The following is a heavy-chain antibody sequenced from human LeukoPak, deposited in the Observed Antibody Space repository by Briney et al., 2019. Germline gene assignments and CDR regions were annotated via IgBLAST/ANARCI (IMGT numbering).Heavy chain of an antibody. CDR3: ATASPDYSNYARYYMDV. CDR1: GYTLTELS. V-gene: IGHV1-24*01. Sequence: ASVKVSCKVSGYTLTELSMHWVRQAPGKGLEWMGGFDPEDGETIYAQKFQGRVTMTEDTSTDTAYMELSSLRSEDTDVYYCATASPDYSNYARYYMDVWGKGTTVTVS. J-gene: IGHJ6*03. CDR2: FDPEDGET. D-gene: IGHD4-11*01.